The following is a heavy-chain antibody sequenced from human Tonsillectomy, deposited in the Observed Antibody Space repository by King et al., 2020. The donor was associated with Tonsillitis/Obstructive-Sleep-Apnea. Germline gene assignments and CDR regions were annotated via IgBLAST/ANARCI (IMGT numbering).Heavy chain of an antibody. D-gene: IGHD2-2*02. CDR3: AVYGEGGYCSSTSCHIDY. CDR1: GFTFSTYT. V-gene: IGHV3-21*01. Sequence: VQLVESGGGLVKPGGSLRLSCAASGFTFSTYTMNWVRQAPGKGLEWVSSISGSSSYIYYADSVKGRFTISRDNAKNSLYLQMNSLRAEDTAVYYCAVYGEGGYCSSTSCHIDYWGQGTLVTVSS. CDR2: ISGSSSYI. J-gene: IGHJ4*02.